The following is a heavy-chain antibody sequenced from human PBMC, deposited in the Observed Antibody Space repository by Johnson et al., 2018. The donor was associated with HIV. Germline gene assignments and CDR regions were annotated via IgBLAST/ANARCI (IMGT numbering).Heavy chain of an antibody. CDR2: IRYDGSNK. CDR3: AGGIDGSAQNSDAFDI. Sequence: QVQLVESGGGVVQPGGSLRLSCAASGFTFSSYGMHWVRQAPGKGLEWVAFIRYDGSNKYYADSVKGRFTISRDNAKNSLYLQMNSLRGEDKAVYYCAGGIDGSAQNSDAFDIWGQGTMVTVSS. D-gene: IGHD5-24*01. J-gene: IGHJ3*02. V-gene: IGHV3-30*02. CDR1: GFTFSSYG.